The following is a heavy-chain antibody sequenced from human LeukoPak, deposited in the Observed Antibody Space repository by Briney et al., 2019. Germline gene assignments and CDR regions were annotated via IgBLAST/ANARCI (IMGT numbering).Heavy chain of an antibody. CDR3: ARGNYYDSSGYWEGHDAFDI. J-gene: IGHJ3*02. Sequence: PSETLSLTCTVSGGSISSSSYYWGWIRQPPGKGLEWNGSIYFSGSTYYNPSLKSRVTISVATSKNQFSLKLRSVTAAVRAVYNCARGNYYDSSGYWEGHDAFDIWGQGTMVTVSS. D-gene: IGHD3-22*01. CDR2: IYFSGST. V-gene: IGHV4-39*07. CDR1: GGSISSSSYY.